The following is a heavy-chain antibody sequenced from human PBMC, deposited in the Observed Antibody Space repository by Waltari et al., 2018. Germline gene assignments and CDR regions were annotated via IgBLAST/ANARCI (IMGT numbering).Heavy chain of an antibody. Sequence: EVQLVESGGGLVQPGGSLRLSCAASGFTFSSYEMNWVRQAPGKGLEWVSYIRSSGSTIYYADSVKGRFTISRDNAKNSLYLQMNSLRAEDTAVYYCASKGLYYYDSSGYVDYWGQGTLVTVSS. CDR1: GFTFSSYE. CDR3: ASKGLYYYDSSGYVDY. D-gene: IGHD3-22*01. J-gene: IGHJ4*02. V-gene: IGHV3-48*03. CDR2: IRSSGSTI.